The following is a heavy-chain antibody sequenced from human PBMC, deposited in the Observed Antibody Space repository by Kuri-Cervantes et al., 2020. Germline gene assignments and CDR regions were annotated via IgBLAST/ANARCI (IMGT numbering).Heavy chain of an antibody. CDR1: GFTFSSYS. V-gene: IGHV3-48*01. J-gene: IGHJ4*02. Sequence: GGSLRLSCAASGFTFSSYSMNWVRQAPGKGLEWVSYISSSSSTIYYADSVKGRFTISRDNSKNTLYLQMNSLRAEDTAVYYCATSSRAEYYFDYWGQGTLVTVSS. CDR3: ATSSRAEYYFDY. CDR2: ISSSSSTI.